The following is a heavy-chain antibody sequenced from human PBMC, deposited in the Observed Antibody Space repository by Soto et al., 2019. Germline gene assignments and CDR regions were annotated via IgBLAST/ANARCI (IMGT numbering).Heavy chain of an antibody. Sequence: GGSLRLSCAASGFTFSSYTMTWVRQAPGKGLEWVSCISSSGGTTYYADSVKGRFTISRDNAKNSLYLQMSSLRAEDTAVYYCARVLGVWGPWTSVTVSS. CDR3: ARVLGV. J-gene: IGHJ6*02. CDR1: GFTFSSYT. CDR2: ISSSGGTT. V-gene: IGHV3-48*01.